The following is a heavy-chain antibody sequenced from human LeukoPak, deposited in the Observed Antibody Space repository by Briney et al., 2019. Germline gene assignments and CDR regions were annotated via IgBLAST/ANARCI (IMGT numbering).Heavy chain of an antibody. J-gene: IGHJ4*02. CDR2: ISSSSSYI. CDR3: ASYLGGTTGFDS. D-gene: IGHD1-26*01. V-gene: IGHV3-21*01. Sequence: GGSLRLSCAASGFTFSSYSMNWVRQAPGKGLEWVSSISSSSSYIYYADSVKGRFTISRDNAKNSLYLQMNSLRAEDTAVYYCASYLGGTTGFDSWGQGTLVTVSS. CDR1: GFTFSSYS.